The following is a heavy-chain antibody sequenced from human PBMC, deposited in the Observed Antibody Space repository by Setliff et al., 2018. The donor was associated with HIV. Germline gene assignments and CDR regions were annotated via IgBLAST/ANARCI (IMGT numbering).Heavy chain of an antibody. CDR1: GGSISEYY. Sequence: SETLSLTCTVSGGSISEYYWSWIRQPPGKGLEWIGYIDYSGSTNYNASLKSRLTMSVDTSKNQFSLELSSVTAADTAVYYCARGGSWLKFDNWGQGTLVTVSS. CDR3: ARGGSWLKFDN. J-gene: IGHJ4*02. D-gene: IGHD3-22*01. CDR2: IDYSGST. V-gene: IGHV4-59*08.